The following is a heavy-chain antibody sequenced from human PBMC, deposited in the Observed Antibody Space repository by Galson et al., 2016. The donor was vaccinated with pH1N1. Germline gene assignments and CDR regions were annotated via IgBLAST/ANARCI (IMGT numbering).Heavy chain of an antibody. CDR2: IDPSEGTT. CDR1: GYSVTRYY. V-gene: IGHV1-46*01. J-gene: IGHJ4*02. CDR3: ARRYYFDY. Sequence: SVKVSCKASGYSVTRYYMHWVRQAPGQGLEWMGIIDPSEGTTTYSQKFQGRITMTRDTPTNSVYMELISLTSDDTAVYYCARRYYFDYWGQGTLITVSS.